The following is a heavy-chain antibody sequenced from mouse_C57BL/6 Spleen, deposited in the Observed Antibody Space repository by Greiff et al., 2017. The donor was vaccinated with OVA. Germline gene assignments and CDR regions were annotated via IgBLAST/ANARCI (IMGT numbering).Heavy chain of an antibody. Sequence: QVQLQQPGAELVKPGASVKLSCKASGYTFTSYWMQWVKQRPGQGLEWIGEIDPSDSYTNYNQKFKGKATLTVDTSSSTAYMQLSSLTSEDSAVYYCARWEVTTGAYWGQGTLVTVSA. CDR3: ARWEVTTGAY. J-gene: IGHJ3*01. CDR2: IDPSDSYT. CDR1: GYTFTSYW. V-gene: IGHV1-50*01. D-gene: IGHD2-2*01.